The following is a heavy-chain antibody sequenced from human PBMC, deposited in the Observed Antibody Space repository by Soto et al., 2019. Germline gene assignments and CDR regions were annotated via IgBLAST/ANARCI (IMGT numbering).Heavy chain of an antibody. CDR3: ACGPNPRITIFGVVMSLFDY. CDR1: GFTFSSYA. Sequence: GGSLRLSCAASGFTFSSYAMSWVRQAPGKGLEWVSAISGSGGSTYYADSVKGRFTISRDNTKNTLYLQMNSLRAEDTAVYYCACGPNPRITIFGVVMSLFDYWGQGTLVTVSS. J-gene: IGHJ4*02. V-gene: IGHV3-23*01. CDR2: ISGSGGST. D-gene: IGHD3-3*01.